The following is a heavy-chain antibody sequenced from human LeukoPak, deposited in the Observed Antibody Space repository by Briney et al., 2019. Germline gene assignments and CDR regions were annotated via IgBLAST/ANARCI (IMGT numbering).Heavy chain of an antibody. CDR2: IYTSDIS. V-gene: IGHV4-61*02. CDR3: ARTPYRGSSSGSYTDY. CDR1: GGSISSGTYY. Sequence: SETLSLTCTVSGGSISSGTYYWSWIRQPAGKGLEWVGRIYTSDISHYNPSLKSRVTISIDTSKNQFSLKLSSVTAADTAVYYCARTPYRGSSSGSYTDYWGQGILVTVSS. D-gene: IGHD1-26*01. J-gene: IGHJ4*02.